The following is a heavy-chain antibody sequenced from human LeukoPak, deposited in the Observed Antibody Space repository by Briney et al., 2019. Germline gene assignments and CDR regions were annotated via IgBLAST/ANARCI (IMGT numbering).Heavy chain of an antibody. J-gene: IGHJ4*02. V-gene: IGHV4-31*03. D-gene: IGHD3-22*01. CDR3: ARDLSYDSSGGFDY. CDR2: SYYSGST. CDR1: GGSISRGGYY. Sequence: PSQTLSLTCTVSGGSISRGGYYWSSIRQHPGKGLEWIGYSYYSGSTHYNPSLKSRVTISVDTSKNQFSLKLSSVTAADTAVYYCARDLSYDSSGGFDYWGQGTLVTVSS.